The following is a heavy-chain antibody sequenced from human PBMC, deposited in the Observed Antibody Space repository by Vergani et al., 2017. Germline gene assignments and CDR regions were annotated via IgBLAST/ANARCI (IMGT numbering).Heavy chain of an antibody. Sequence: EVQLVESGGGFVQPGGSLRLSCAASGFTVSSNYMSWVRQAPRKGLEWVSVIYSGGSTYYADSVKGRFTISRHNSKNTLYLQMNSLRTDDTATYYCAKHFRGWGIDYWGQGTQVIVSS. J-gene: IGHJ4*02. CDR1: GFTVSSNY. V-gene: IGHV3-53*04. CDR3: AKHFRGWGIDY. D-gene: IGHD3-16*01. CDR2: IYSGGST.